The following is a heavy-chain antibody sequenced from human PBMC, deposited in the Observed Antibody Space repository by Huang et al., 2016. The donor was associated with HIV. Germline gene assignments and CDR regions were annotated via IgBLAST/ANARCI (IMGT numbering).Heavy chain of an antibody. CDR1: GGTFSSSA. CDR2: IIPSCGKA. Sequence: QVQLVQSGAEVKKPGSSVKVSCKASGGTFSSSAINWVRQAPGQGLEWMGGIIPSCGKANYAQKCQGRATITADESTSTAYMELSRLRSEDTAVYYCAREFYYDSSGYYFDYWGQGTLVTVSS. J-gene: IGHJ4*02. D-gene: IGHD3-22*01. CDR3: AREFYYDSSGYYFDY. V-gene: IGHV1-69*01.